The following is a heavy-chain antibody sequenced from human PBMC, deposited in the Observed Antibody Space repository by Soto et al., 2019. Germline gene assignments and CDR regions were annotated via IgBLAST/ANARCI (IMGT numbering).Heavy chain of an antibody. J-gene: IGHJ5*02. CDR1: GYSFTSYW. V-gene: IGHV5-51*01. CDR2: IYPSDSDT. Sequence: GESLKISCKGSGYSFTSYWIGWVRQMPGKGLEWMGIIYPSDSDTRYSPSFQGQVTISADRSTSTVFLQWASLKASDTAVYFCARKDKSGYFNWFDPWGQGTLVTVSS. CDR3: ARKDKSGYFNWFDP. D-gene: IGHD3-22*01.